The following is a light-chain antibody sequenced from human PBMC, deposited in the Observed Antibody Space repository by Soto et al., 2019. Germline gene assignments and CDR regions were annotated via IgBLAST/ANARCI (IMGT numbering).Light chain of an antibody. J-gene: IGKJ4*01. Sequence: EFVLTQSPGILSLSPGERATLSCRASQSVGSNSLAWYQQKPGQAPRILIYGASTRAAGIPDRFSGSGSGTDFTLTISRLEPEDFAVYYCQQYGSSPPLTFGGGTKVEIK. CDR3: QQYGSSPPLT. V-gene: IGKV3-20*01. CDR2: GAS. CDR1: QSVGSNS.